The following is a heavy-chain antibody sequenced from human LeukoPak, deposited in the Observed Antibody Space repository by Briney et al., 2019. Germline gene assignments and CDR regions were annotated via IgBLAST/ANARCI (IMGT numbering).Heavy chain of an antibody. CDR1: GFTFSSYA. V-gene: IGHV3-23*01. D-gene: IGHD3-22*01. Sequence: GGSLRLSCAASGFTFSSYAMSWVRQAPGKGLEWVSAISGSGGSTYYVDSVKGRFTISRDNSKNTLYLQMNSLRAEDTAVYYCAKDLDSSGNFWRTDAFDIWGQGTMVTVSS. CDR3: AKDLDSSGNFWRTDAFDI. CDR2: ISGSGGST. J-gene: IGHJ3*02.